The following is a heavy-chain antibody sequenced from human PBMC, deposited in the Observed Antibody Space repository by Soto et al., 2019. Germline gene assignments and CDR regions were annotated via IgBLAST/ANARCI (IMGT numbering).Heavy chain of an antibody. CDR1: GGSISSYY. CDR2: IYYSGST. D-gene: IGHD3-3*01. J-gene: IGHJ4*02. V-gene: IGHV4-59*01. Sequence: SETLSLTCTVSGGSISSYYWSWIRQPPGKGLEWIGYIYYSGSTNYNPSLKSRVTISVDTSKNQFSLKLSSVTAADTAVYYCARAALYYDFWSGYYPSASFDHWGQGTLVTVSS. CDR3: ARAALYYDFWSGYYPSASFDH.